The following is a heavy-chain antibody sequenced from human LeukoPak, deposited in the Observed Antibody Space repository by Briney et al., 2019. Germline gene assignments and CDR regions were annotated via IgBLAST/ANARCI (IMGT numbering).Heavy chain of an antibody. V-gene: IGHV4-30-2*06. D-gene: IGHD4-17*01. J-gene: IGHJ5*02. CDR3: ARGPYLGDSNNWFDP. CDR1: GGSVGGSGQS. Sequence: SQTLSLTCAVSGGSVGGSGQSWSWIRQSPGKALEWISYIFYIGSTYYNTSLKSPVTILIDTSKNQLSLKLSSVTAADTAVYYCARGPYLGDSNNWFDPWGPGTLVTVSS. CDR2: IFYIGST.